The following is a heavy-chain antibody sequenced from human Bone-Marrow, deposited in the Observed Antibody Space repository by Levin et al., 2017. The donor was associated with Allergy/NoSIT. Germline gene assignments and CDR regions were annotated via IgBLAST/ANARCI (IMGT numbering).Heavy chain of an antibody. J-gene: IGHJ4*02. D-gene: IGHD1-14*01. CDR3: ARGTNRVDFLDY. CDR2: ISGYNSNT. V-gene: IGHV1-18*01. Sequence: PGESLKISCKASGYTFTTSGITWVRQAPGQGLEWMGWISGYNSNTAYAQKFQDRVTMTTDTSTNTAYMELRSLKSDDTALYYCARGTNRVDFLDYWGQGTLVTVSS. CDR1: GYTFTTSG.